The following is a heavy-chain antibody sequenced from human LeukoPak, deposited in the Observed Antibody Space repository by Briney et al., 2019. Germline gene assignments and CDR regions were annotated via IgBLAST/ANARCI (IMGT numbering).Heavy chain of an antibody. CDR2: ISSSGDSE. CDR3: ARDRGAVAGQYFDY. D-gene: IGHD6-19*01. J-gene: IGHJ4*02. CDR1: GFTFSGYY. V-gene: IGHV3-11*01. Sequence: TGGSLRLSCAASGFTFSGYYMSWIRQAPGKGPGWISYISSSGDSEYYADSVKGRFTISRDNAKNSLYLQMNSLRAKDTAVYYCARDRGAVAGQYFDYWGQGTLVTVSS.